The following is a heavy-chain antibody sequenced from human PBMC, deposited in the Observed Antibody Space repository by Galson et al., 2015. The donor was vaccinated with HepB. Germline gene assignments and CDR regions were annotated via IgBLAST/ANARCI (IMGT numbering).Heavy chain of an antibody. CDR3: AKDRGSVWGSYRRYGMDV. J-gene: IGHJ6*02. CDR1: GFTFSSYG. D-gene: IGHD3-16*02. V-gene: IGHV3-30*18. CDR2: ISYDGSNK. Sequence: SLRLSCAASGFTFSSYGMHWVRQAPGKGLEWVAVISYDGSNKYYADSVKGRFTISRDNSKNTLYLQMNSLRAEDTAVYYCAKDRGSVWGSYRRYGMDVWGQGTTVTVSS.